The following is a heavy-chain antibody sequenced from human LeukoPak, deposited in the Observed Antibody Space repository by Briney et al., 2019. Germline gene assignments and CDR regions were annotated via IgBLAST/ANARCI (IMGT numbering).Heavy chain of an antibody. V-gene: IGHV5-51*01. D-gene: IGHD3-10*01. CDR2: IYPRDSES. CDR1: GSSFTYYW. CDR3: ARLSRITMVRGAMDA. J-gene: IGHJ6*02. Sequence: GESLKISCKGPGSSFTYYWIAWGRPMPGQGLEWMGLIYPRDSESRNSPSFQGQVTISADKSINTAYLQWRTLQASNTAIYYCARLSRITMVRGAMDAWGQGTPVTVSS.